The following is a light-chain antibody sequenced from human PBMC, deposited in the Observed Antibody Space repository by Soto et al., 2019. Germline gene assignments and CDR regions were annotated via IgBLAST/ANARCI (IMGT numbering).Light chain of an antibody. V-gene: IGKV3-15*01. J-gene: IGKJ2*01. CDR3: QQYNNWPPYT. CDR2: GAS. Sequence: EIVMTQSPATLSVSPGERATLSCRASQSVSSNFAWYQQKPGQAPRLLIYGASTRATGIPARFSGSGSGTEFTLTISSLQSEDFAFYYCQQYNNWPPYTFGHGTKLESK. CDR1: QSVSSN.